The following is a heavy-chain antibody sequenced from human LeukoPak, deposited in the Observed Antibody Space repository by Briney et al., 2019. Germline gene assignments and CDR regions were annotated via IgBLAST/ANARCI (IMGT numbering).Heavy chain of an antibody. CDR3: ARRRVTNGPYYFDY. Sequence: SETLSLTCTVSGGSISSGGYYWSWIPQHPGKGLEWIGYIYYSGSTYYNPSLKSRVTISVDTSKNQFSLKLSSVTAADTAVYYCARRRVTNGPYYFDYWGQGTLVTVSS. CDR2: IYYSGST. V-gene: IGHV4-31*03. J-gene: IGHJ4*02. D-gene: IGHD2-21*02. CDR1: GGSISSGGYY.